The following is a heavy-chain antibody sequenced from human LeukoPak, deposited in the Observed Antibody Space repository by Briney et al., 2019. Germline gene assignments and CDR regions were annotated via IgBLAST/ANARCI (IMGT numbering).Heavy chain of an antibody. CDR2: INWNGGST. CDR1: GFTFDDYG. Sequence: GGSLRLSCAASGFTFDDYGMSWVRQAPGKGLEWVSGINWNGGSTGYADSMKGRFTISRDNAKNSLYLQMNSLRAEDTALYYCARLKLMVAPDYWGQGTLVTVSS. D-gene: IGHD2-8*01. CDR3: ARLKLMVAPDY. V-gene: IGHV3-20*04. J-gene: IGHJ4*02.